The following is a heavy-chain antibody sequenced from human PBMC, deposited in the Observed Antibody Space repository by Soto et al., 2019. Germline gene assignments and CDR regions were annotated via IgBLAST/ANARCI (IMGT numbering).Heavy chain of an antibody. CDR1: GGTFSSYA. CDR3: AVRGYSYGHLYYYYGMDV. D-gene: IGHD5-18*01. Sequence: QVQLVQSGAEVKKPGSSVKVSCKASGGTFSSYAISWVRQAPGQGLEWMGGIIPIFGTANYAQKFQGRVTITADESTSTAYMELSSLRSEDTAVYYCAVRGYSYGHLYYYYGMDVWGQGTTVTVSS. V-gene: IGHV1-69*01. CDR2: IIPIFGTA. J-gene: IGHJ6*02.